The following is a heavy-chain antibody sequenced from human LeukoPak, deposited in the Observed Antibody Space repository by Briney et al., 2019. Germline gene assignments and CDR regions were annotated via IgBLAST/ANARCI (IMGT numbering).Heavy chain of an antibody. V-gene: IGHV3-66*02. D-gene: IGHD3-3*01. CDR1: GFTVSTNY. CDR3: ARATFWSGYQRDSWYMDV. J-gene: IGHJ6*03. Sequence: GGSLRLSCAAFGFTVSTNYMSWVRQAPGEGLEWVSVIYSGDTTYYADSVKGRFTISRDNSKNTVYLQMSSLRAEDTAVYYCARATFWSGYQRDSWYMDVWGKGTPVTVSS. CDR2: IYSGDTT.